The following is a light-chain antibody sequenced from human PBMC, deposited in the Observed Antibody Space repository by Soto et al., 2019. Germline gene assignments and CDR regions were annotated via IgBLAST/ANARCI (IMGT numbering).Light chain of an antibody. V-gene: IGLV1-40*01. CDR3: QSYDSSLSGSL. J-gene: IGLJ2*01. CDR1: SSNIGAGYD. CDR2: GNN. Sequence: QSVLTQPPSVSGAPGQRVTISCTGGSSNIGAGYDVHWYQQLPGAAPELLIYGNNNRPSGVPDRFSGSKSGTSASLVITGLQAEDEADYYCQSYDSSLSGSLFGGGTKLTVL.